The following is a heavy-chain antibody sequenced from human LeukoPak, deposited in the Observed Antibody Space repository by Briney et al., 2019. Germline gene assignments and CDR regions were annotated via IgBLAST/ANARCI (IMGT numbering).Heavy chain of an antibody. V-gene: IGHV3-21*01. D-gene: IGHD2-15*01. CDR1: GFTFSSYS. Sequence: GGSLRLSCAASGFTFSSYSMNWVRQAPGKGLGWVSSISSSSSYIYYADSVKGRFTISRDNAKNSLYLQMNSLRAEDTAVYYCARVAVAATQGHAFDIWGQGTMVTVSS. CDR3: ARVAVAATQGHAFDI. J-gene: IGHJ3*02. CDR2: ISSSSSYI.